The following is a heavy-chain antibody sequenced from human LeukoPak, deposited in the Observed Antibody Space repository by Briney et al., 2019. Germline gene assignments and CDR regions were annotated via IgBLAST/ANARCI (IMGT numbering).Heavy chain of an antibody. V-gene: IGHV3-30-3*01. Sequence: GGSLRLSCAASGFTFSSYAMHWVRQAPGKGLEWVAVISYDGSNKYYADSVKGRFTISRDNSKNTLYLQMNGLRAEDTAVYYCARGRFSSGWYPHPLDYWGQGTLVTVSS. CDR1: GFTFSSYA. J-gene: IGHJ4*02. D-gene: IGHD6-19*01. CDR2: ISYDGSNK. CDR3: ARGRFSSGWYPHPLDY.